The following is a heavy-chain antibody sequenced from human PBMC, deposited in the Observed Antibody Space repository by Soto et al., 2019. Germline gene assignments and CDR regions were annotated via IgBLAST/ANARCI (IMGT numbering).Heavy chain of an antibody. CDR2: IIPIFGTA. V-gene: IGHV1-69*13. Sequence: SVKVSCKTSGGPFSSYALSWVRPAPGQGLEWMGGIIPIFGTANYAQKFQGRVTITADESTSTAYMELSSLRSEDTAVYYCASVRRKIAVAGTAYYYYGMDVWGQGTMVTVSS. D-gene: IGHD6-19*01. CDR1: GGPFSSYA. CDR3: ASVRRKIAVAGTAYYYYGMDV. J-gene: IGHJ6*02.